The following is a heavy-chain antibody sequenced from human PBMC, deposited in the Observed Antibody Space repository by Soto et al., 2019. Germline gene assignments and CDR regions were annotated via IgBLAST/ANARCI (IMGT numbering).Heavy chain of an antibody. V-gene: IGHV4-59*01. D-gene: IGHD2-2*02. J-gene: IGHJ6*02. Sequence: SETLSLTCTASGGSISSYYWSWIRQPPGKGLEWIGYIYYSGSTNYNPSLKSRVTISGDTTKNQFSLKLSSVTAADTAVYYCARASGSYCSSTTCYTGYYYYGMDVWGQGTTVTVSS. CDR2: IYYSGST. CDR1: GGSISSYY. CDR3: ARASGSYCSSTTCYTGYYYYGMDV.